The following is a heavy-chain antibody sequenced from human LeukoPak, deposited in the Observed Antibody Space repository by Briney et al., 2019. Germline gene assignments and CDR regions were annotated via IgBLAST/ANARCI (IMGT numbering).Heavy chain of an antibody. V-gene: IGHV3-30*04. CDR3: AGGHATEY. CDR1: GFTFSSYA. Sequence: PGGSLRLSCAASGFTFSSYAMHWVRQAPGKGLEWVAVISYDGSNKYYADSVKGRFTISRDNSKNTLYLHMNSLRAEDTAVYYCAGGHATEYWGQGTLVTVSS. CDR2: ISYDGSNK. J-gene: IGHJ4*02.